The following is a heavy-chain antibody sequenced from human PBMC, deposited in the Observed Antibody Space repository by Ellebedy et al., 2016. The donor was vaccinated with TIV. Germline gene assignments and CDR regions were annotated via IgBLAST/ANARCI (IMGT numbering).Heavy chain of an antibody. J-gene: IGHJ3*01. CDR3: AKDQIGGDGKWVLDA. V-gene: IGHV3-23*01. CDR2: VIHDGTIT. D-gene: IGHD3-16*01. Sequence: PGGSLRLSCAASGFSFSSYAMTWVRQAPGKGLEWVSSVIHDGTITYYAASVKGRVTISRDNSRNTLYLQMNSLRAEDSAIYYCAKDQIGGDGKWVLDAWGQGTRVTVSP. CDR1: GFSFSSYA.